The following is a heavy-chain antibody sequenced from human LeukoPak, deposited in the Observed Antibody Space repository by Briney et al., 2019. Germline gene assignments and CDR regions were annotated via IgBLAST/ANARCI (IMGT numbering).Heavy chain of an antibody. V-gene: IGHV3-23*01. CDR3: AKDQMWESPHYLDS. J-gene: IGHJ4*02. CDR2: ISASGGST. CDR1: GFSFSSSA. D-gene: IGHD1-26*01. Sequence: GGALRLSCADSGFSFSSSAMSWVGQVPGEGREGVSGISASGGSTYYADSVRGRVTISRDNSKNTLYVQMHSLRDEDTAVYYCAKDQMWESPHYLDSWGQGTLVTVSS.